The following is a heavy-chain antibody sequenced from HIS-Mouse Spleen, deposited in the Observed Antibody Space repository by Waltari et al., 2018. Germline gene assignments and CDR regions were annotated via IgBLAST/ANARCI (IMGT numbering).Heavy chain of an antibody. J-gene: IGHJ2*01. CDR3: AREIPYSSSWYDWYFDL. D-gene: IGHD6-13*01. Sequence: QLQLQESGLGLVTPPETLSRPRTVSRGPITSSTYYCAWIRQPPGKGLESIGRIYYSGSTYYNPSLKSRVTISVDTSKNQFSLKLSSVTAADPAVYYCAREIPYSSSWYDWYFDLWGRGTLVTVSS. V-gene: IGHV4-39*07. CDR1: RGPITSSTYY. CDR2: IYYSGST.